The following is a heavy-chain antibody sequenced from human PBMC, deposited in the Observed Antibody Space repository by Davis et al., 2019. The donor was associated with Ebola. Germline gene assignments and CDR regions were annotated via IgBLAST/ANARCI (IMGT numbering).Heavy chain of an antibody. CDR2: INSDGSST. D-gene: IGHD6-19*01. J-gene: IGHJ4*02. CDR3: ARDSFLVFRYSSGWYGDFDY. CDR1: GFTFSSYW. Sequence: HTGGSLRLSCAASGFTFSSYWMHWVRQAPGKGLVWVSRINSDGSSTSYADSVKGRFTISRDNSKNTLYLQMNSLRAEDTAVYYCARDSFLVFRYSSGWYGDFDYWGQGTLVTVSS. V-gene: IGHV3-74*01.